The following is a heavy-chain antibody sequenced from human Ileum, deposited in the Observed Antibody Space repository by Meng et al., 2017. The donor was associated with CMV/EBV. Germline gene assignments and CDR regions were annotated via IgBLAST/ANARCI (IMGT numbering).Heavy chain of an antibody. J-gene: IGHJ5*02. D-gene: IGHD3-10*01. CDR1: GSFSGYY. CDR2: INHSGGT. CDR3: ARGVTMVRGVIRGLSLDP. Sequence: GSFSGYYWSWIRQPPGKGLEWIGEINHSGGTNYNPSLKSRVTISVDTSKNQFSLKLSSVTAADTAVYYCARGVTMVRGVIRGLSLDPWGQGTLVTVSS. V-gene: IGHV4-34*01.